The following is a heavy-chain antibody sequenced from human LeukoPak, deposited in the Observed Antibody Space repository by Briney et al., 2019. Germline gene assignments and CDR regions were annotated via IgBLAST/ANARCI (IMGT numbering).Heavy chain of an antibody. CDR2: IWYGGSNK. CDR3: AKDGDLEGYFDY. V-gene: IGHV3-30*02. D-gene: IGHD3-10*01. CDR1: GFTFSSYG. J-gene: IGHJ4*02. Sequence: GGSLRLSCAASGFTFSSYGMHWVRQAPGKGLEWVAVIWYGGSNKYYADSVKGRFTISRDNSKNTLYLQMNSLRAEDTAVYYCAKDGDLEGYFDYWGQGTLVTVSS.